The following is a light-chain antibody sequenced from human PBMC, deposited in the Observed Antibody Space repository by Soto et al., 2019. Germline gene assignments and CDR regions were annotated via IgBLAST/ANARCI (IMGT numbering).Light chain of an antibody. V-gene: IGLV1-47*01. CDR3: AAWDDSLSGPVV. CDR2: RNN. CDR1: SSNIGSNY. J-gene: IGLJ2*01. Sequence: QSALTQPPSASGTPGQRVPISCSGSSSNIGSNYVYWYQQLPGTAPKLLIYRNNQRPSGVPDRFSGSKSGTSASLAISGLRSEDEADYYCAAWDDSLSGPVVFGGGTKLTVL.